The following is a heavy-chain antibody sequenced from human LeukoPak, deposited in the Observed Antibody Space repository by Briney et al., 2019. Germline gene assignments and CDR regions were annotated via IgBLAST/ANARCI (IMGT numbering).Heavy chain of an antibody. CDR2: IYYSGST. CDR3: ARAGPWQIDP. Sequence: SETLSLTCTVSGGSISSYYWSWIRQPPGKGLEWIGYIYYSGSTNYNPSLKSRVTISVDRSKKNFSLKLKSVTNADTAIYYCARAGPWQIDPWGQGILVTVSS. D-gene: IGHD3-10*01. V-gene: IGHV4-59*01. CDR1: GGSISSYY. J-gene: IGHJ5*02.